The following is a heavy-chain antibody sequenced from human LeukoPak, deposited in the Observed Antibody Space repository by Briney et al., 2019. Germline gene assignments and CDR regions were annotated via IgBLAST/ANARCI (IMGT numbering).Heavy chain of an antibody. CDR2: ISSSSSYI. Sequence: GSLRLSCAASGFTFSSYSMNWVRQAPGKGLGWISSISSSSSYIYYADSVKGRFTISRDNAKNSLYLQMNSLRAEDTAVYYCARDSVRNDYWGQGTLVTVSS. CDR3: ARDSVRNDY. D-gene: IGHD5/OR15-5a*01. CDR1: GFTFSSYS. J-gene: IGHJ4*02. V-gene: IGHV3-21*01.